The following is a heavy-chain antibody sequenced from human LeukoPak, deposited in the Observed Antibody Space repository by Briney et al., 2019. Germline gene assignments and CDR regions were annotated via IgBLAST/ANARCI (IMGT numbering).Heavy chain of an antibody. V-gene: IGHV3-74*01. J-gene: IGHJ5*02. CDR3: ARGDTLPGGLDP. CDR1: GLTSSSYW. Sequence: GGSLRLSCAASGLTSSSYWMHWVRQAPGKGLVWVSRINSAGSSSSYADSVKGRFTISRDNAKNTLYLQMNSLRAEDTAVYYCARGDTLPGGLDPWGQGTLVTVSS. D-gene: IGHD1-26*01. CDR2: INSAGSSS.